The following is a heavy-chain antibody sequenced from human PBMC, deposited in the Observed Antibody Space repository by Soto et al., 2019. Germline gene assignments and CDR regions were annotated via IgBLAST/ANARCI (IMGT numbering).Heavy chain of an antibody. CDR2: ISSNSAYI. D-gene: IGHD6-13*01. Sequence: GGPLRLSCAASGFTFRSFTVNWVRPAPRKGLEWVSTISSNSAYIYYTDALRGRFTIPRDNAKNSLHLQMNRLRAEDTAVYYCTRDGSRDSSARGWFDPWGPGTLVTVSS. CDR3: TRDGSRDSSARGWFDP. V-gene: IGHV3-21*01. CDR1: GFTFRSFT. J-gene: IGHJ5*02.